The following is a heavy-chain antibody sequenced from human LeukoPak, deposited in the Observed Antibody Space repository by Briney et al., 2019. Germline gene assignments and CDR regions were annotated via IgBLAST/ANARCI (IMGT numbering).Heavy chain of an antibody. V-gene: IGHV3-30*18. CDR2: ISYDGSNK. J-gene: IGHJ3*02. D-gene: IGHD4-17*01. CDR1: GFTFSSYG. CDR3: AKDQVRTVTNNAFDI. Sequence: GGSLRLSCAASGFTFSSYGMHWVRQAPGKGLEWVAVISYDGSNKYYADSVKGRFTISRDNSKNTLYLQMNSLRAEDTAVYYCAKDQVRTVTNNAFDIWGQGTMVTVSS.